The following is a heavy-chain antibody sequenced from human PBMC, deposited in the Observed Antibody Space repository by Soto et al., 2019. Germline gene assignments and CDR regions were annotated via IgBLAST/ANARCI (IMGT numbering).Heavy chain of an antibody. J-gene: IGHJ6*02. Sequence: SETLSLTCAVYGGSFSGYYWSWIRQPPGKGLEWIGEINHSGSTNYNPSLKSRVTISVDTSKNQFSLKLSSVTAADTAVYYCARESITIFGVVIPIYGMDVWGQGTTVTVSS. CDR2: INHSGST. D-gene: IGHD3-3*01. CDR3: ARESITIFGVVIPIYGMDV. CDR1: GGSFSGYY. V-gene: IGHV4-34*01.